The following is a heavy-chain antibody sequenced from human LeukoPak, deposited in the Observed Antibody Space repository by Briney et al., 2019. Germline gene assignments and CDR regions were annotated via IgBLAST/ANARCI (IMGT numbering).Heavy chain of an antibody. CDR2: FDPEDGET. Sequence: GASVKVSCKVSGYTLTELSMHWVRQAPGKGLEWMGGFDPEDGETIYAQKFQGRVTMTEDTSTDTAYMELSSLRSEDTAVYYCATGPLFAWRAAIIAFDIWGQGTMVTVSS. V-gene: IGHV1-24*01. CDR1: GYTLTELS. CDR3: ATGPLFAWRAAIIAFDI. J-gene: IGHJ3*02. D-gene: IGHD2-2*02.